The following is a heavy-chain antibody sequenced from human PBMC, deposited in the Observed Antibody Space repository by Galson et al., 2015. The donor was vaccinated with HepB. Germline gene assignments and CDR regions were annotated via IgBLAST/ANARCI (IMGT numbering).Heavy chain of an antibody. CDR1: GFTFSSYG. CDR3: AKDQIVVVPAAMGAYYYYYMDV. J-gene: IGHJ6*03. CDR2: ISYDGSNK. Sequence: SLRLSCAASGFTFSSYGMHWVRQAPGKGLEWVAVISYDGSNKYYADSVKGRLTISRDNSKNTLYLQMNSLRAEDTAVYYCAKDQIVVVPAAMGAYYYYYMDVWGKGTTVTVPS. V-gene: IGHV3-30*18. D-gene: IGHD2-2*01.